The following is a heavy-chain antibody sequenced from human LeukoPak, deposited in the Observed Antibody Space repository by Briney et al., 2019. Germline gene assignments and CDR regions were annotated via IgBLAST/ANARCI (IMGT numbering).Heavy chain of an antibody. Sequence: GRSLRLSCAASGFTFSSYGMHWVRQAPGKGPEWVAVIWYDGSNKYYADSVKGRFTISRDNSKNTLYLQMNSLRAEDTAVYYCAKDQGEMATVYDYWGQGTLVTVSS. CDR1: GFTFSSYG. V-gene: IGHV3-33*06. D-gene: IGHD5-24*01. J-gene: IGHJ4*02. CDR2: IWYDGSNK. CDR3: AKDQGEMATVYDY.